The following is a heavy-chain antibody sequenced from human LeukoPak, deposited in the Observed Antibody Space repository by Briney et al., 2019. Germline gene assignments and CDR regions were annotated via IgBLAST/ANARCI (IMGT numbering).Heavy chain of an antibody. CDR3: ATARWELGFQYFQH. J-gene: IGHJ1*01. Sequence: ASVKVSCKVSGYTLTELSMHWVRQAPGKGLEWMGGFDPEDGETIYAQKFQGRVTMSEDTSTDTAYMELSSLRSEDTAVYYCATARWELGFQYFQHWGQGTLVTVSS. D-gene: IGHD1-26*01. CDR1: GYTLTELS. CDR2: FDPEDGET. V-gene: IGHV1-24*01.